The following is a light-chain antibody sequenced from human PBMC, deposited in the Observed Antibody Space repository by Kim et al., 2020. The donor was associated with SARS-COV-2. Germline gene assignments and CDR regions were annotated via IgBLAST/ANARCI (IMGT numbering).Light chain of an antibody. CDR3: QVWDASSNHIA. Sequence: SYELTQPPSVSVAPGQTAALTCGGDNIGSKSVHWYQQKPGLAPVMVIYSNNVRPSRIPERFSGSNSGNTATLTVSRVEAGDEADYYCQVWDASSNHIAFGGGTQLTVL. J-gene: IGLJ2*01. CDR1: NIGSKS. V-gene: IGLV3-21*04. CDR2: SNN.